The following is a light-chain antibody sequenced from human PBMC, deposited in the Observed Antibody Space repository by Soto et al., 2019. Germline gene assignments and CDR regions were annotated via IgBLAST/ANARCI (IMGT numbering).Light chain of an antibody. CDR1: QSVSSSY. CDR3: QQYGSSTWP. J-gene: IGKJ1*01. V-gene: IGKV3-20*01. CDR2: GAS. Sequence: EIVVTQSPGTLSLSPGERATLSCRASQSVSSSYLAWYQQKPGQAPRLLIYGASSRATGIPDRFSGIGSGTEFTLTISRLEPEDFAVYYCQQYGSSTWPFGQGTQGEIK.